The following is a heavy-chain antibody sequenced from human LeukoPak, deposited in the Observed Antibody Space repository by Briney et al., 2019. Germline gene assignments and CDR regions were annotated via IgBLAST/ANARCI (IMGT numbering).Heavy chain of an antibody. V-gene: IGHV3-53*04. Sequence: GGSLRLSCTISGFTVSSNYMSWVRQAPGKGLEWVSTIYDGGSTFYTDAVKGRFTISRHNSKNTLYLQMDGLITEDTALYYRARDAPRNGGMDVWGQGTTVTVSS. CDR1: GFTVSSNY. CDR3: ARDAPRNGGMDV. J-gene: IGHJ6*02. CDR2: IYDGGST.